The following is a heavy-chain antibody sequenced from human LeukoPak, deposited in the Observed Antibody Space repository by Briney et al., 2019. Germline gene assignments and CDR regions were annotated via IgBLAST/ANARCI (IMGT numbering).Heavy chain of an antibody. CDR1: GYTFTSHA. J-gene: IGHJ5*02. Sequence: ASVKVSCKASGYTFTSHAMHWVRQAPGQRLEWMGWINAGNGNTKYSQKFQGRVTITRDTSATTAHMELSSLRSEDTAVYHCAREHYYGSGRSFRYWFDPWGQGTLVTVSS. CDR2: INAGNGNT. D-gene: IGHD3-10*01. CDR3: AREHYYGSGRSFRYWFDP. V-gene: IGHV1-3*01.